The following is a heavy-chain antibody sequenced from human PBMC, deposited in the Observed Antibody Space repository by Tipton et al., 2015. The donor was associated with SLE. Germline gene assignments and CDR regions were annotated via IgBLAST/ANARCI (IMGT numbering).Heavy chain of an antibody. V-gene: IGHV4-4*07. Sequence: TLSLPCTVSGDSITSYYWSWIRQPAGKGLEWIGRVHSSGTTLYSPSLNSRVTVSLDTSKNQFSLKLTSVIAADTAVYYCARTNRGGATFFDYWGQGVLVTVSS. J-gene: IGHJ4*02. CDR2: VHSSGTT. CDR1: GDSITSYY. D-gene: IGHD7-27*01. CDR3: ARTNRGGATFFDY.